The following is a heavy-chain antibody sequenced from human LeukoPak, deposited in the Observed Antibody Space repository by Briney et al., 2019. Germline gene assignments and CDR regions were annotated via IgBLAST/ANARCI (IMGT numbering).Heavy chain of an antibody. D-gene: IGHD3-3*01. CDR1: GGSISSYY. J-gene: IGHJ4*02. CDR2: IYTSGST. CDR3: ARTYYDFWSGYSLYYFDY. V-gene: IGHV4-4*09. Sequence: SETLSLTCTVSGGSISSYYWSWIRQPPGKGLEWIGYIYTSGSTNYDPSLKSRVTISVDTSKNQFSLKLSSVTAADTAVYYCARTYYDFWSGYSLYYFDYWGQGTLVTVSS.